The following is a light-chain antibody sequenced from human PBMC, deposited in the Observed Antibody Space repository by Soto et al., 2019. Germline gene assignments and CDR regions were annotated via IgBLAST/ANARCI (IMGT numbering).Light chain of an antibody. J-gene: IGLJ1*01. V-gene: IGLV1-44*01. CDR2: SNN. CDR1: SSNIGSNI. Sequence: QSVLTHPPSASGTPGQRVTVSCSGSSSNIGSNIVNWYQQLPGTAPKLLIYSNNQRPSGFPDRFSGSQSGTSASLAISGLQSEDEADYYCAAWDGSLSSYVFGTGTKVTVL. CDR3: AAWDGSLSSYV.